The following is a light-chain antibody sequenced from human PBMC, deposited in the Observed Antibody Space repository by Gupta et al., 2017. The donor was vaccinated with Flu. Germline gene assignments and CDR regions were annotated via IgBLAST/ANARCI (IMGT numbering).Light chain of an antibody. CDR3: MQGAHWPWA. CDR1: QGLVYSDGNTY. J-gene: IGKJ1*01. V-gene: IGKV2-30*01. CDR2: LVS. Sequence: DVVVSQFPLHLPVTLAQPAPISSRSTQGLVYSDGNTYLHWFQQRPGQSPQRLIYLVSKRASGVPDRFSGSGSGTDFTLKISRVEAEDVGVYFCMQGAHWPWAFGQGTKLEIK.